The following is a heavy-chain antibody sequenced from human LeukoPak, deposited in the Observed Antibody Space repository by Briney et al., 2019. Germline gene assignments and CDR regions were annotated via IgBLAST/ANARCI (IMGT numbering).Heavy chain of an antibody. J-gene: IGHJ5*02. D-gene: IGHD6-13*01. CDR1: GYRFTSYW. CDR2: IYPGDSDT. Sequence: GEALETSFKGSGYRFTSYWIGWVRPVPGKGLEWMGIIYPGDSDTRYSPSFQGQVTISADKSISTAYLQWSSLKASDTAMYYCARHPRYSSPLDQNWFDPWGQGTLVTVSS. V-gene: IGHV5-51*01. CDR3: ARHPRYSSPLDQNWFDP.